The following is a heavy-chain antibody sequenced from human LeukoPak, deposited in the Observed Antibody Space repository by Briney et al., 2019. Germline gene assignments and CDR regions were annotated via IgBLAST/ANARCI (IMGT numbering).Heavy chain of an antibody. D-gene: IGHD6-19*01. CDR1: GFTFSSYA. CDR2: ISGSGITT. CDR3: AKDRTSNDWYQVWSPAESDS. V-gene: IGHV3-23*01. Sequence: GGSLRLSCVASGFTFSSYAMNWVRQAPGKGLEWVSVISGSGITTYYADSVKGRFTISRDNSKNTLYLQMNSLRAVDTAVYFCAKDRTSNDWYQVWSPAESDSWGQGTLVTVSS. J-gene: IGHJ4*02.